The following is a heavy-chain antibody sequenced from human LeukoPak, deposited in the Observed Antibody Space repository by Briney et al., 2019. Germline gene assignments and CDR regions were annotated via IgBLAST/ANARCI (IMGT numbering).Heavy chain of an antibody. Sequence: GGSLRLSCAASGFTFSSYSMNWVRQAPGKGLEWVSYISSSSSTIYYAGSVKGRFTISRDNAKNSLYLQMNSLRAEDTAVYYCARLMITFGGVNAFDIWGQGTMVTVSS. CDR1: GFTFSSYS. CDR2: ISSSSSTI. D-gene: IGHD3-16*01. J-gene: IGHJ3*02. V-gene: IGHV3-48*01. CDR3: ARLMITFGGVNAFDI.